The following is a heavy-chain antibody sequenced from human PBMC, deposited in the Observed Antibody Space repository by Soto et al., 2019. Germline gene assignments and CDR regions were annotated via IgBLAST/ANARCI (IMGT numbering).Heavy chain of an antibody. CDR1: RCSVSSNIPS. Sequence: SQTLSLTCALSRCSVSSNIPSWNWIRQSPSRGFEWLGRTYYRSKWYNDYAVSVKSRITINPDTSKNQFSLQLNSVTPEDTAVYYCTRESMSGSSDLWGQGILVT. CDR2: TYYRSKWYN. V-gene: IGHV6-1*01. CDR3: TRESMSGSSDL. J-gene: IGHJ4*02. D-gene: IGHD5-12*01.